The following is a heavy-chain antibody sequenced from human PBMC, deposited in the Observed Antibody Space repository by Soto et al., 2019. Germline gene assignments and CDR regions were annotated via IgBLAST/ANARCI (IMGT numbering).Heavy chain of an antibody. Sequence: AASVKVSCKASGGTFSSYAISWVRQAPGQGLEWMGGIIPIFGTANYAQKFQGRVTITADKSTSTAYMELSSLRSEDTAVYYCARGGGGDYYGSGSLLYNWFDPWGQGTLVTVSS. V-gene: IGHV1-69*06. J-gene: IGHJ5*02. CDR3: ARGGGGDYYGSGSLLYNWFDP. CDR2: IIPIFGTA. D-gene: IGHD3-10*01. CDR1: GGTFSSYA.